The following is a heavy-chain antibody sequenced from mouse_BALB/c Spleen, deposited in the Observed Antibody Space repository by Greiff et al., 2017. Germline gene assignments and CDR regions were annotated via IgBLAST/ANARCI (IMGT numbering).Heavy chain of an antibody. CDR2: IYPGNSDT. V-gene: IGHV1-5*01. D-gene: IGHD3-1*01. Sequence: VQLQQSGPELVKPGASVKMSCKASGYTFTSYWMHWVKQRPGQGLEWIGAIYPGNSDTSYNQKFKGKAKLTAVTSTSTAYMELSSLTNEDSAVYYCTRQLGRAWFAYWGQGTLVTVSA. CDR1: GYTFTSYW. CDR3: TRQLGRAWFAY. J-gene: IGHJ3*01.